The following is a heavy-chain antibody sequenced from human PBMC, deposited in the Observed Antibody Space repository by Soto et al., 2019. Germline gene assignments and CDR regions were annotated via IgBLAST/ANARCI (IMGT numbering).Heavy chain of an antibody. CDR1: GFTFSSFW. J-gene: IGHJ4*02. CDR2: IKTDGSET. D-gene: IGHD3-10*01. V-gene: IGHV3-7*03. CDR3: TSDRYKRFYHGSGSYTYY. Sequence: PGGSLRLSCAASGFTFSSFWMSWVRQAPGKGLEWVANIKTDGSETHYVDSVKGRFTISRDNPKTSLFLQMNSLRVEDTAVYFCTSDRYKRFYHGSGSYTYYWGQGTPVTVSS.